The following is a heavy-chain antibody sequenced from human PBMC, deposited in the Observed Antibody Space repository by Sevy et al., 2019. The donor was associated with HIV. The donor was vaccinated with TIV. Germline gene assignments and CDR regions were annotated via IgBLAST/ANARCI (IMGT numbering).Heavy chain of an antibody. CDR2: IYTSGST. Sequence: SETLSLTCTVSGGSISSYYWSWIRQPAGKGLEWIGRIYTSGSTNYNPSLKSRVTMSVDTSKNQFSLKLSSVTDADTAVYYCARDKRIAVAGTRAFDIWGQGTMVTVSS. CDR1: GGSISSYY. D-gene: IGHD6-19*01. CDR3: ARDKRIAVAGTRAFDI. J-gene: IGHJ3*02. V-gene: IGHV4-4*07.